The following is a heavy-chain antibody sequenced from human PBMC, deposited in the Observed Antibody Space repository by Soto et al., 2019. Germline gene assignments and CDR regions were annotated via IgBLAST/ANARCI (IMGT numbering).Heavy chain of an antibody. D-gene: IGHD1-1*01. CDR1: GVSISSGGYY. V-gene: IGHV4-31*03. J-gene: IGHJ6*02. CDR2: IYYSGST. Sequence: SETLSLTCTVSGVSISSGGYYWSWIRQHPGKGLEWIGYIYYSGSTYYNPSLKSRVTISVDTSKNQFSLKLSSVTAADTAVYYCARPSGPFYIFRERPPSYGMHVWGQATIVTVSS. CDR3: ARPSGPFYIFRERPPSYGMHV.